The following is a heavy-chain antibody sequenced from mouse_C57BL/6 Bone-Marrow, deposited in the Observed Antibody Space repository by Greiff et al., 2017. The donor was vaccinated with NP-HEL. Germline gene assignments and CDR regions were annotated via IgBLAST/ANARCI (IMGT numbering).Heavy chain of an antibody. D-gene: IGHD1-1*01. CDR3: ARGDYGSKGYYFDY. V-gene: IGHV1-76*01. CDR1: GYTFTDYY. CDR2: IYPGSGNT. J-gene: IGHJ2*01. Sequence: VQLQQSGAELVRPGASVKLSCKASGYTFTDYYINWVKQRPGQGLEWIARIYPGSGNTYYNEKFKGKATLTAEKSSSTAYMQLSSLTSEDSAVYFCARGDYGSKGYYFDYWGQGTTLTVSS.